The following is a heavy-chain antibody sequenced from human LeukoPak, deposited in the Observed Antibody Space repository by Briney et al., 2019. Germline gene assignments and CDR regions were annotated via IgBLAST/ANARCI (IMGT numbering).Heavy chain of an antibody. J-gene: IGHJ4*02. CDR1: GFTFSTFA. CDR3: ARIGAGSSRDY. CDR2: IVGSSST. D-gene: IGHD6-13*01. V-gene: IGHV3-21*01. Sequence: PGESLRLSCAASGFTFSTFAMTWVRQAPGKGLEWVSSIVGSSSTYYADSLKGRFTTSRDKAKNSLYLQMNSLRAEDTAVYYCARIGAGSSRDYWGQGTLVTVSS.